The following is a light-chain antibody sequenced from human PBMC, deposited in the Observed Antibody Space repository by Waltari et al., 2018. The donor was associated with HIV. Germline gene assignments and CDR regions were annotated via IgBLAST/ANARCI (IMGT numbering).Light chain of an antibody. CDR1: QSVLNSSSNKNS. CDR2: WAS. CDR3: QQHYTSPYT. J-gene: IGKJ2*01. Sequence: DIVMTQSPDSLAVSPGERATINCKSSQSVLNSSSNKNSLAWYQQKSGQPPNLLIYWASTRESGVPERFSGSGSGTDFTLTISSLQAADVAVYYCQQHYTSPYTFGQGTKLEIK. V-gene: IGKV4-1*01.